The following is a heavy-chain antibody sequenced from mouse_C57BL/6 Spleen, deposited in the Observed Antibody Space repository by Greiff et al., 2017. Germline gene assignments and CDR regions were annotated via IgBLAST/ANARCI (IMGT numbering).Heavy chain of an antibody. D-gene: IGHD1-1*01. CDR2: FYPGSGSI. CDR3: ARHDTLPYSGSSYGYIDV. J-gene: IGHJ1*03. CDR1: GYTFTEYT. Sequence: QVQLTQSGAELVKPGASVKLSCKASGYTFTEYTIHWVKQRSGQGLEWIGWFYPGSGSIKYNEKFKDKATLTADKSSSTVYMELSRLTSEDSAVXLWARHDTLPYSGSSYGYIDVWGTGTTVTVSS. V-gene: IGHV1-62-2*01.